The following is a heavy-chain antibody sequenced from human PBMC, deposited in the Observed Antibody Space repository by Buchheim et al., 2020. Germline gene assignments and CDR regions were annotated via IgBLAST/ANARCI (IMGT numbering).Heavy chain of an antibody. D-gene: IGHD3-22*01. Sequence: EVQLLDSGGDLVQPGGSLRLSCAASGFIFSTYAMSWVRQAPGKGLEWVSGISHSGSSLYYADSVKGRFTISRDNSKNTLYLQLNSLRAEDTAVYYCAKDPSSYYHTSGYRGEPYFDFWGQGTL. V-gene: IGHV3-23*01. CDR2: ISHSGSSL. CDR3: AKDPSSYYHTSGYRGEPYFDF. J-gene: IGHJ4*02. CDR1: GFIFSTYA.